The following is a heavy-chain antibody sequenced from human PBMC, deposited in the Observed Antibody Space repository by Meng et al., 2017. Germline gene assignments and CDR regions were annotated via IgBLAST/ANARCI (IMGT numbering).Heavy chain of an antibody. CDR3: AREAIFGVAPGALDY. CDR2: IYYSGST. V-gene: IGHV4-61*01. CDR1: RGSVSSGSYH. D-gene: IGHD3-3*01. Sequence: QGPRRERGPGLWVPLDTLSLARTVPRGSVSSGSYHWGWIRQPSGKGLEWIGYIYYSGSTNYNPSLKSRVTISVDTSKNQFSLKLSSVTAADTAVYYCAREAIFGVAPGALDYWGQGTLVTVSS. J-gene: IGHJ4*02.